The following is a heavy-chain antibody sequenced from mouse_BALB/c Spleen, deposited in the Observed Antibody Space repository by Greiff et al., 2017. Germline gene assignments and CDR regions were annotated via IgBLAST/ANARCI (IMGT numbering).Heavy chain of an antibody. J-gene: IGHJ1*01. D-gene: IGHD2-1*01. Sequence: EVQVVESGGGLVKPGGSLKLSCAASGFAFSSYDMSWVRQTPEKRLEWVAYISSGGGSTYYPDTVKGRFTISRDNAKNTLYLQMSSLKSEDTAMYYCARNGNWWYFDVWGAGTTVTVSS. CDR2: ISSGGGST. CDR1: GFAFSSYD. CDR3: ARNGNWWYFDV. V-gene: IGHV5-12-1*01.